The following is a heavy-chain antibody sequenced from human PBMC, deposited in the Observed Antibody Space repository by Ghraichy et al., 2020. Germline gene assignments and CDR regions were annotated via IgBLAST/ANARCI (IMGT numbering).Heavy chain of an antibody. V-gene: IGHV3-23*01. CDR2: ISGSGGRT. D-gene: IGHD3-3*01. Sequence: LSLTCAASGFTFSDYTMSWVRQAPGKGLEWVSAISGSGGRTFYADSVKGRFTISRDNSKNTLYLQMNSLRAEDTAVYCCAKSGGITIFGVVSWFDPWGQGTLVT. CDR3: AKSGGITIFGVVSWFDP. CDR1: GFTFSDYT. J-gene: IGHJ5*02.